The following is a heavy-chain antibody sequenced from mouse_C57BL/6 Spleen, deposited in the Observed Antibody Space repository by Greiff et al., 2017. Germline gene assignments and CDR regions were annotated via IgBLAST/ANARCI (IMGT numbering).Heavy chain of an antibody. Sequence: VQLKESGPELVKPGASVKISCKASGYSFTGYYMNWVKQSPEKSLEWIGEINPSTGGTTYNPKFKAKATLTVDKSSSTAYMQLSSLTSEDSAVYFCARSGSNYWYFAVWGTGTTVTVSS. CDR1: GYSFTGYY. J-gene: IGHJ1*03. V-gene: IGHV1-42*01. CDR3: ARSGSNYWYFAV. D-gene: IGHD2-5*01. CDR2: INPSTGGT.